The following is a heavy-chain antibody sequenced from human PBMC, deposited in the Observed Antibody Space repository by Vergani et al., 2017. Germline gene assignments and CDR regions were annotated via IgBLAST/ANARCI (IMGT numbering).Heavy chain of an antibody. CDR3: AKGATYYYGSGGGY. D-gene: IGHD3-10*01. CDR1: GFPFSSYA. V-gene: IGHV3-23*01. J-gene: IGHJ4*02. Sequence: EVQLLESGGGLVQPGGSLRLSCAASGFPFSSYAMSWVREAPGKGLEWVSAISGSGGSTYYADSVKGRFTISRDNSKNTLYLQMNSLRAEDTAVYYCAKGATYYYGSGGGYWGQGTLVTVSS. CDR2: ISGSGGST.